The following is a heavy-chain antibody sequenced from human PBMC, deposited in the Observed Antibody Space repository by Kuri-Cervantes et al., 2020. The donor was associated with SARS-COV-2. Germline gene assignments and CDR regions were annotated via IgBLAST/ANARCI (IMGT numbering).Heavy chain of an antibody. D-gene: IGHD3-10*01. CDR3: ARSDYDGSGGFYPNL. Sequence: SCTVSGGSRRSYFWAWIRQPPGKGLEWIGCMDYSGGTHYKPSLRSRVSISVDMSKKQVSLEMRSVTAADTAVYYCARSDYDGSGGFYPNLWGQGILVTVSS. V-gene: IGHV4-59*08. CDR2: MDYSGGT. CDR1: GGSRRSYF. J-gene: IGHJ5*02.